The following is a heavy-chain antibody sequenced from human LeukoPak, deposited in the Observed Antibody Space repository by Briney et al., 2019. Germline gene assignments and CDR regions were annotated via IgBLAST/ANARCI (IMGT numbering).Heavy chain of an antibody. Sequence: SVKVSCEASGGTFSSYAISWVRQAPGQGLEWMGGIIPIFGTANYAQKFQGRVTITADKSTSTAYMELSSLRSEDTAVYYCARLEDYGDYQGWFDPWGQGTLVTVSS. D-gene: IGHD4-17*01. CDR3: ARLEDYGDYQGWFDP. CDR1: GGTFSSYA. J-gene: IGHJ5*02. CDR2: IIPIFGTA. V-gene: IGHV1-69*06.